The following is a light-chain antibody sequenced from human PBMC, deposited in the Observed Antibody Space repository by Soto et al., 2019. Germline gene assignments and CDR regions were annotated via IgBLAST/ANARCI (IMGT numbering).Light chain of an antibody. Sequence: DIQMTQSPSSLSASVGDRVSITCRASQGIRNALGWYRQKPGKAPELLMYSASILQTGVPSRFSGSGSVTEFTLTIYALQPADSATDYCLQHKTYPYTFGQGT. CDR2: SAS. V-gene: IGKV1-17*01. J-gene: IGKJ2*01. CDR3: LQHKTYPYT. CDR1: QGIRNA.